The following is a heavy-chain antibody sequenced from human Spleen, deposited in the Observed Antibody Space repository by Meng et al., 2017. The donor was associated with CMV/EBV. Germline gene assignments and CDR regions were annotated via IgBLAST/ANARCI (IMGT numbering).Heavy chain of an antibody. CDR1: GFTFSSYA. V-gene: IGHV3-30-3*01. D-gene: IGHD3-10*01. Sequence: QVHLVESGGVVVQPGRCSRLFCACSGFTFSSYATHWVRQAPGKGLEWVAVISYDGSNKYYADSVKGRFTISRDNSKNTLYLQMNSLRAEDTAVYYCASPKGFGELLYYFDYWGQGTLVTVSS. CDR3: ASPKGFGELLYYFDY. J-gene: IGHJ4*02. CDR2: ISYDGSNK.